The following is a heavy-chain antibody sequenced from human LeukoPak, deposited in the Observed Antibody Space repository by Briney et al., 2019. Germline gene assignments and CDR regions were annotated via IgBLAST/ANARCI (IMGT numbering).Heavy chain of an antibody. D-gene: IGHD6-19*01. Sequence: ASVKVSCKAAGYTFTSYYIHWVRHAPAQGLGRKGIINPSGGSTSYAQKFQGRVTMTRDRATSTGYLELHSQRSEDKAVYYWSRDQQWLVQSFFDYWGQGTLVTVSS. J-gene: IGHJ4*02. V-gene: IGHV1-46*01. CDR3: SRDQQWLVQSFFDY. CDR1: GYTFTSYY. CDR2: INPSGGST.